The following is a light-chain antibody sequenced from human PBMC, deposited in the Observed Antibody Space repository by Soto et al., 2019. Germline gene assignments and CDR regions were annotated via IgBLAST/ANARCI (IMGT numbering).Light chain of an antibody. J-gene: IGKJ1*01. V-gene: IGKV3-20*01. Sequence: EIVLTQSPGTLSLSPGERATLSCRASQSVSSNLLAWYRQKPGQAPRLLIYGATNRATGIPDRFSGSGSGTDFTLTINRLEPEDFAVYYCQLYGTSPRTFGQGGKVAIK. CDR1: QSVSSNL. CDR3: QLYGTSPRT. CDR2: GAT.